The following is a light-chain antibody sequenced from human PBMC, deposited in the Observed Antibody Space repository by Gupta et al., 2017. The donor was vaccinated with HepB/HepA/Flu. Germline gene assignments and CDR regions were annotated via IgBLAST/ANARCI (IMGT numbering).Light chain of an antibody. CDR2: LGS. CDR3: MQELQTPFT. V-gene: IGKV2-28*01. CDR1: QSLLHSNGYNY. J-gene: IGKJ3*01. Sequence: DVVMTQSPLSLPVTPGEPASISCRSSQSLLHSNGYNYLDWFLQKPGQSPQLLIYLGSNRASGVPDRFSGSGSGTDFTLKISRVEAEDVGVYYCMQELQTPFTFGHGTKVDIK.